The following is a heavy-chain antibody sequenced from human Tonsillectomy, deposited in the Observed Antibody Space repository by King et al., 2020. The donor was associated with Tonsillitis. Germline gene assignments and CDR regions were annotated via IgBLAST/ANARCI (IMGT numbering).Heavy chain of an antibody. J-gene: IGHJ4*02. CDR3: ATSDRVAVAGTLKY. Sequence: VQLVESGAEVKKPGASVKVSCKASGYTFIGYYMHWVRQAPGQGLEWMGWISPNSGGKNYAQKFQARVTITRDTSISTAYMELSRLRSDDTAVYFCATSDRVAVAGTLKYWGQRPLVTVSS. D-gene: IGHD6-19*01. V-gene: IGHV1-2*02. CDR2: ISPNSGGK. CDR1: GYTFIGYY.